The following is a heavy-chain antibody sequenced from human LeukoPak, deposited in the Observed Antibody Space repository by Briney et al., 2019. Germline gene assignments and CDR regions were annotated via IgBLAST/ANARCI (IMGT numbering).Heavy chain of an antibody. Sequence: ASVKVSCKVSGYTLTELSMHWVRQAPGKGLEWMGGFDPEDGETIYAQKFQGRVTMTEDTSTDTAYMELSSLRSEDVAVYYCATKGLVPAPRYNWFDPWGQGTLVTVSS. J-gene: IGHJ5*02. CDR1: GYTLTELS. CDR3: ATKGLVPAPRYNWFDP. D-gene: IGHD2-2*01. CDR2: FDPEDGET. V-gene: IGHV1-24*01.